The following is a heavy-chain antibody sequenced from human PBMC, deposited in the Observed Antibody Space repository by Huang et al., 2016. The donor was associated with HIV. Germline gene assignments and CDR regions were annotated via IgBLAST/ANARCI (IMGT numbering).Heavy chain of an antibody. CDR3: ARDSPPNWYYDSSGYYAN. V-gene: IGHV1-69*11. D-gene: IGHD3-22*01. J-gene: IGHJ4*02. Sequence: QVQLVQSGAEVKKPGSSVKVSCKASGGTFSNYAISWVRQARGHGLGWRGSILPIISTTSYAQKCQGRVTSTADESTSTAYMELSSLRSEDTAVYYCARDSPPNWYYDSSGYYANWGQGTLVTVSS. CDR2: ILPIISTT. CDR1: GGTFSNYA.